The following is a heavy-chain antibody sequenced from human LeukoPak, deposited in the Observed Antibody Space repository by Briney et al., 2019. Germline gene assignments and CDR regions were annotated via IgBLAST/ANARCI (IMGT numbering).Heavy chain of an antibody. V-gene: IGHV3-66*01. D-gene: IGHD1-26*01. CDR1: GLTVSNNY. CDR3: ARVLLGATSEPDAFDI. J-gene: IGHJ3*02. CDR2: IYIGGST. Sequence: GGSLRLSCSASGLTVSNNYMTWVRQAPGKGLEWVSLIYIGGSTYYAASVKGRFTISRDSFRNTVYLQMDSPRAEDTAVYYCARVLLGATSEPDAFDIWGQGTVVTVSS.